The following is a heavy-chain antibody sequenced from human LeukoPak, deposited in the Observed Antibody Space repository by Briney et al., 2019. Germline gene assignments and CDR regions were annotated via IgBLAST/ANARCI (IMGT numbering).Heavy chain of an antibody. J-gene: IGHJ6*02. D-gene: IGHD4-11*01. CDR1: GGSMNSYY. CDR3: ARRSDYSHSGFHYYGLDF. CDR2: ISSSGIT. V-gene: IGHV4-59*08. Sequence: SETLSLTCTVSGGSMNSYYWTWIRQPPGKGLEWIGYISSSGITNYNPSLKSRVTISVDTSKKHFSLKLTSVTAADTAVYYCARRSDYSHSGFHYYGLDFWGQGTTVTVSS.